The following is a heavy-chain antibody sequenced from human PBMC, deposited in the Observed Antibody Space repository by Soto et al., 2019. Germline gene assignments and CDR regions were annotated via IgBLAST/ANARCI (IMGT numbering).Heavy chain of an antibody. Sequence: PGGSLRLSCAASGFTLSGYWMTWVRQAPGKGLEWVANIKKDGSEKYYVDSVKGRFTISRDNSKNSLYVQMNSLRAEVTALYYCARGIMRSSGWYGFAFDIWGQGTMVTVSS. V-gene: IGHV3-7*01. CDR1: GFTLSGYW. J-gene: IGHJ3*02. CDR2: IKKDGSEK. CDR3: ARGIMRSSGWYGFAFDI. D-gene: IGHD6-19*01.